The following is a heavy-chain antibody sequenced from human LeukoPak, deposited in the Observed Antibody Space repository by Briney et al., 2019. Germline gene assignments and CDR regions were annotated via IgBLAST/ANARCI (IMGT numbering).Heavy chain of an antibody. CDR2: ISTYNGNT. Sequence: ASVKVSCKASGYTFTTFGISWVRQAPGQGLEWIGWISTYNGNTNYAQKLQGRVTMTTDTSTSTAYMELRSLRSDDTAVYFCTRFVAMRRQLVLDWLDPWGQGTLVTVSS. CDR3: TRFVAMRRQLVLDWLDP. CDR1: GYTFTTFG. V-gene: IGHV1-18*01. J-gene: IGHJ5*02. D-gene: IGHD6-13*01.